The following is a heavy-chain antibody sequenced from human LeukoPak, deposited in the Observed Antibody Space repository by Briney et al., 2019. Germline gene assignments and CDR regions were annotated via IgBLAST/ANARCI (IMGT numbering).Heavy chain of an antibody. CDR1: GFTFSSYG. J-gene: IGHJ4*02. D-gene: IGHD3-3*01. Sequence: PGRSLRLSCAASGFTFSSYGMHWVRQAPGEGLEWVAFIRYDGSNKYYADSVKGRFTISRDNSKNTLYLQMNSLRAEDTAVYYCAKEAELRFLEWSFDYWGQGTLVTVSS. CDR2: IRYDGSNK. V-gene: IGHV3-30*02. CDR3: AKEAELRFLEWSFDY.